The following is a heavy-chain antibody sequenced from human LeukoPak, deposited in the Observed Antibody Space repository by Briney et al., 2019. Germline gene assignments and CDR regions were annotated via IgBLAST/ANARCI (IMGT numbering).Heavy chain of an antibody. J-gene: IGHJ3*02. D-gene: IGHD3-22*01. V-gene: IGHV3-7*01. Sequence: GGSLRLSCAASEFTFNIYWMTWVRQAPGKGLEWVANIKQDGSETYYVDSVKGRFTISRDNANNSLYLQMNILRVEDTAVYYCARDLPSSGYYYRDAFDIWGQGTMVTVSS. CDR2: IKQDGSET. CDR3: ARDLPSSGYYYRDAFDI. CDR1: EFTFNIYW.